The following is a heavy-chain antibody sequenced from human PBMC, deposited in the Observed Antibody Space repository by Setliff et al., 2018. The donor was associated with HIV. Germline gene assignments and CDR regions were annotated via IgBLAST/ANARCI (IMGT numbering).Heavy chain of an antibody. CDR1: GYSFTSHS. V-gene: IGHV1-3*04. J-gene: IGHJ5*02. D-gene: IGHD6-19*01. Sequence: ASVKVSCKASGYSFTSHSMHWVRQAPGQRLEWMGWINTGNGNTKYSQKFQDRVTITRDTSANTGYLEVTGLRFEDTAVYYCARDIGSVWHNWFDPWGQGTLVTVSS. CDR2: INTGNGNT. CDR3: ARDIGSVWHNWFDP.